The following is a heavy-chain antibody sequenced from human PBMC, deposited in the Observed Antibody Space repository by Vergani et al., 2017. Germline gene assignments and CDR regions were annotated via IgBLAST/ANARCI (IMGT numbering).Heavy chain of an antibody. CDR1: GYTFTSYY. J-gene: IGHJ3*02. CDR2: IIPIFGTA. D-gene: IGHD3-10*01. V-gene: IGHV1-69*01. Sequence: QVQLVQSGAEVKKPGASVKVSCKASGYTFTSYYMHWVRQAPGQGLEWMGGIIPIFGTANYAQKFQGRVTITADESTSTAYMELSSLRSEDTAVYYCARGTVDYYGSGSFGLDAFDIWGQGTMVTVSS. CDR3: ARGTVDYYGSGSFGLDAFDI.